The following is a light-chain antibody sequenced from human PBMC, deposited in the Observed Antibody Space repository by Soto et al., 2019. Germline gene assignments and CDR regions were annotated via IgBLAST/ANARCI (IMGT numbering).Light chain of an antibody. V-gene: IGLV1-44*01. Sequence: QAVVTQPPSASGTPGQRVTIFCSGSGSNIGSNTVNWYQQVPGTAPKVLMYSNNQRPSGVPDRFSGSKSGTSASLAISGLQSADEADYYCAAWDDSLNGYVFGTGTKVTVL. CDR2: SNN. CDR3: AAWDDSLNGYV. J-gene: IGLJ1*01. CDR1: GSNIGSNT.